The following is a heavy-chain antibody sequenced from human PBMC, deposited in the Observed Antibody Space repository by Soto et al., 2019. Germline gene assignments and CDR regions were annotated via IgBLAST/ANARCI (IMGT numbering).Heavy chain of an antibody. CDR3: ARAECSTPNCLTAYYSYGLDV. V-gene: IGHV3-48*03. D-gene: IGHD2-2*01. Sequence: EVQLVESGGGLVQPGTSLRLSCEASGFTFSNFEMHWVRQAPGKGLEWVSYINTAGSTKYYAESVKGRFTISRDNARNSLVLQMNSLRAEDTAAYYCARAECSTPNCLTAYYSYGLDVWGQGTTVTVSS. CDR2: INTAGSTK. CDR1: GFTFSNFE. J-gene: IGHJ6*02.